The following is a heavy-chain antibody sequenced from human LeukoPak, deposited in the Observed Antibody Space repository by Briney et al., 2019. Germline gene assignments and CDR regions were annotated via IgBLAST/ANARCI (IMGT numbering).Heavy chain of an antibody. D-gene: IGHD2-15*01. J-gene: IGHJ5*02. Sequence: ASVKVSCKASGYTFTGYYMHWVRQAPGQGLEWMGWINPNSGGTNYAQKFQGRVTMTRDTSISTAYMELSRLRSDDTAVYYCARAPQYCSGGSCYFAGFDPWGQGTLVTVSS. CDR1: GYTFTGYY. CDR2: INPNSGGT. V-gene: IGHV1-2*02. CDR3: ARAPQYCSGGSCYFAGFDP.